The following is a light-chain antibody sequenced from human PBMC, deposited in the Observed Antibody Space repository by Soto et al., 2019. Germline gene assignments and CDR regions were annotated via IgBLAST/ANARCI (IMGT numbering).Light chain of an antibody. V-gene: IGKV1-5*01. CDR1: QSINTW. CDR2: DAS. CDR3: QQYNGYFYT. J-gene: IGKJ2*01. Sequence: DIQMTQSPSTLSASVGDRVTITCRASQSINTWLAWYQHKPGKAPKVLIYDASRLEGGVPSRFSGSGSGTEFTLTISSLQPDDFATYYCQQYNGYFYTFGQGTKVDIK.